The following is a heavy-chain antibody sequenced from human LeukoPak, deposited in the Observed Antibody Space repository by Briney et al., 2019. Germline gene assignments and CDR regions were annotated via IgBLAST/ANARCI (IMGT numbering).Heavy chain of an antibody. CDR3: TRDPRRLDY. V-gene: IGHV3-21*04. J-gene: IGHJ4*02. CDR2: ISGSSSYI. CDR1: GFTLSSYS. Sequence: GGSLRLSCAASGFTLSSYSMNWVRQAPGKGLEWVSSISGSSSYIYYADSVIGRFTISRDNAKNSLYLQMNSLRAEDTAVYYCTRDPRRLDYWGQGTLVTVSS.